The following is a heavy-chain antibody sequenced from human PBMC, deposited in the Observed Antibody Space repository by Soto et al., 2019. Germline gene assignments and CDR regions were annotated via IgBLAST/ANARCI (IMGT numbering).Heavy chain of an antibody. V-gene: IGHV3-66*01. CDR1: GFDASVNY. Sequence: EVQLVESGGTLVQPGGSLRLSCAASGFDASVNYMTWVRQSPGKGLEWVSAINSGGTTFYAASVKGRFTISGDDSKNTLFLQMNRLRVEDTAMYYCVRVNYYYGMDVWGQGTAVTVSS. J-gene: IGHJ6*02. CDR3: VRVNYYYGMDV. CDR2: INSGGTT.